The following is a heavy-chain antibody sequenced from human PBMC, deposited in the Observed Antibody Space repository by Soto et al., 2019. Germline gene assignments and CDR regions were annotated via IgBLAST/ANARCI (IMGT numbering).Heavy chain of an antibody. Sequence: EVQLVESGGGLVQPGGSLRLSCAASGFTVSSNSMSWVRQAPGKGLEWVSVIYSGGSTYYADSVKGRFTISRHNSKNTLYLQMNSLRAEDTAVYYCARERGTTGTRYYYYMGVWGKGTTVTVSS. CDR1: GFTVSSNS. CDR2: IYSGGST. D-gene: IGHD1-1*01. J-gene: IGHJ6*03. V-gene: IGHV3-53*04. CDR3: ARERGTTGTRYYYYMGV.